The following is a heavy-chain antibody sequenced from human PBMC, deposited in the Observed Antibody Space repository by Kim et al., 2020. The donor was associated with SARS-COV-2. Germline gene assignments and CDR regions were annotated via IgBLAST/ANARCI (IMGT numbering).Heavy chain of an antibody. V-gene: IGHV3-23*01. J-gene: IGHJ6*02. CDR3: AKQGLDV. CDR1: GFTFSNYN. Sequence: GGSLRLSCAASGFTFSNYNMDWVRQAPGKGLEWVSTISGSGGSTYYADSVKGRFTISRDNSKNTVYLQMNSLRAEDMAVYYCAKQGLDVWGQGTTVTVSS. CDR2: ISGSGGST.